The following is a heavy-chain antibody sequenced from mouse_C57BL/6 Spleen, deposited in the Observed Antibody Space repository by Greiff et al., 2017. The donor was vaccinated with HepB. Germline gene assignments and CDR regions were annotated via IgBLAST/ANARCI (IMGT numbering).Heavy chain of an antibody. D-gene: IGHD1-1*01. CDR2: IDPETGGT. J-gene: IGHJ2*01. CDR3: TRYYGGDY. CDR1: GYTFTDYE. V-gene: IGHV1-15*01. Sequence: LVESGAELVRPGASVTLSCKASGYTFTDYEMHWVKQTPVHGLEWIGAIDPETGGTAYNQKFKGKAILTADKSSSTAYMELRSLTSEDSAVYYCTRYYGGDYWGQGTTLTVSS.